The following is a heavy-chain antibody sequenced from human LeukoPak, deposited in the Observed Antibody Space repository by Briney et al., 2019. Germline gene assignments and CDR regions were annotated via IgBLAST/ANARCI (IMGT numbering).Heavy chain of an antibody. CDR1: EFTFSSTW. D-gene: IGHD3-10*01. V-gene: IGHV3-7*03. CDR3: AKDISGSGKYYFDY. J-gene: IGHJ4*02. Sequence: GGSLRLSCAASEFTFSSTWMSWVRQAPGKGLEWVANIKQDGSKKFYVDSVKGRFTISRDNPKNTLYLQMNSLRAEDTALYYCAKDISGSGKYYFDYWGQGTLVTVSS. CDR2: IKQDGSKK.